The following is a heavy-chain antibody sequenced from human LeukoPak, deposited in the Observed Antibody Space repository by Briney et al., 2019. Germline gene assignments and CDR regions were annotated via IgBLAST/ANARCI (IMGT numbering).Heavy chain of an antibody. CDR1: GFTFNSDT. V-gene: IGHV3-48*01. Sequence: GGSLRLSCAASGFTFNSDTMNWVRQAPGTGLEWISYISRTGTTIYYADSVKGRFTISRDNAKNSLYLQMNSLRFEDTGLYFCARDLGSGDHGLFVWGQGTLLTVSS. D-gene: IGHD2-21*02. CDR3: ARDLGSGDHGLFV. J-gene: IGHJ4*02. CDR2: ISRTGTTI.